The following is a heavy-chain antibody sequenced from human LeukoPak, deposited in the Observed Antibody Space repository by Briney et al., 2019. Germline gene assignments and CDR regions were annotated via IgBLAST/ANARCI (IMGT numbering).Heavy chain of an antibody. Sequence: GESLKISCKGSGYSFTSYWIGWVRQMPGKGLEWMGIIYPGDSDTRYSPSFQGQVTISADKSISTAYLQWSSLKASDTAMYYCARRETKGLELLWFGELLSFPDAFDIWGQGTMVTVSS. CDR1: GYSFTSYW. D-gene: IGHD3-10*01. J-gene: IGHJ3*02. CDR2: IYPGDSDT. V-gene: IGHV5-51*01. CDR3: ARRETKGLELLWFGELLSFPDAFDI.